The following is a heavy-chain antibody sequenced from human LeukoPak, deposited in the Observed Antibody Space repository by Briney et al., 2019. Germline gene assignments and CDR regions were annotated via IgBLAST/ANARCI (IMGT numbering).Heavy chain of an antibody. V-gene: IGHV3-9*01. J-gene: IGHJ6*03. CDR1: GFTFDDYA. D-gene: IGHD1-26*01. CDR3: ARDRGIVGTTGYYYMDV. CDR2: ISWNSGSI. Sequence: GGSLRPSCAASGFTFDDYAMHWVRQAPGKGLEWFSGISWNSGSIGYADSVKGRFTISRDNAKNSLYLQMNSLRVEDTAVYYCARDRGIVGTTGYYYMDVWGKGTTVTVSS.